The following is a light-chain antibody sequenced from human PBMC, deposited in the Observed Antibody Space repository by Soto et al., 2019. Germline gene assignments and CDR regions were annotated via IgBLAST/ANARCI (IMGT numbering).Light chain of an antibody. CDR3: QQSYRSLLS. Sequence: DIELTQSPSSLSASVGDRVTITCRASQSISTFLHWYQHKRGKAPKLLIHGASSLQSGVPFRFTGSGSGTDFSLNISGLQPEDSATYYCQQSYRSLLSFGGGPKVAI. CDR2: GAS. V-gene: IGKV1-39*01. J-gene: IGKJ4*01. CDR1: QSISTF.